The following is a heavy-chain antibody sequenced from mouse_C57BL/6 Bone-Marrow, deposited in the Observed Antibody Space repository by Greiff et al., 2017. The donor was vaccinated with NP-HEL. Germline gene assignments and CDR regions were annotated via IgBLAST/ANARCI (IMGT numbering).Heavy chain of an antibody. CDR2: INPGSGGT. D-gene: IGHD2-2*01. V-gene: IGHV1-54*01. Sequence: QVQPKESGAELVRPGTSVKVSCKASGYAFTNYLIEWVKQRPGQGLEWIGVINPGSGGTNYNEKFKGKATLTADKSSSTAYMQLSSLTSEDSAVYFCARGGYGRFAYWGQGTLVTVSA. J-gene: IGHJ3*01. CDR3: ARGGYGRFAY. CDR1: GYAFTNYL.